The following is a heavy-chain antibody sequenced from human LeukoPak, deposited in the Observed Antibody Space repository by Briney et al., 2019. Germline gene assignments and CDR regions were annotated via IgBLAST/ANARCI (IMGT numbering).Heavy chain of an antibody. Sequence: GGSLRLSCAASGFTFSSYSMNWVRQAPGKGMEWVSSISSSRSYIYYAHSVKGRFTISRDNAKNSLYLQMNSLRAEDTAVYYCARAGIRDFWSGYYGPFYYYYYMDVWGKGTTVTVSS. D-gene: IGHD3-3*01. CDR3: ARAGIRDFWSGYYGPFYYYYYMDV. J-gene: IGHJ6*03. V-gene: IGHV3-21*01. CDR2: ISSSRSYI. CDR1: GFTFSSYS.